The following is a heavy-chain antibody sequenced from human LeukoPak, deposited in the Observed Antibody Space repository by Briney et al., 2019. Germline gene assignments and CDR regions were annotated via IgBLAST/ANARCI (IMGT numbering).Heavy chain of an antibody. CDR3: ARGGYWIWFDP. J-gene: IGHJ5*02. CDR2: INPNSGGT. V-gene: IGHV1-2*02. D-gene: IGHD1-1*01. Sequence: ASVKVSCKASGHTFTAYYMFWVRQAPGQGLEWMGWINPNSGGTNYAPKFQGRVTMTRDTSISTAYMELSRLRSDDTAVYYCARGGYWIWFDPWGQGTLVTVSS. CDR1: GHTFTAYY.